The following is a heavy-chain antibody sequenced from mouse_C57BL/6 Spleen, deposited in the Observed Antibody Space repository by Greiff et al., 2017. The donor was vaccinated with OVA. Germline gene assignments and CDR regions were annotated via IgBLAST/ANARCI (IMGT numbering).Heavy chain of an antibody. J-gene: IGHJ4*01. CDR2: INPGSGGT. V-gene: IGHV1-54*01. CDR3: AREESYGRGGAMDY. Sequence: QVQLQQSGAELVRPGTSVKVSCKASGYAFTNYLIEWVKQRPGQGLEWIGVINPGSGGTNYNEKFKGKATLTADKSSSTAYMQLSSLTSEDSAVYFCAREESYGRGGAMDYWGQGTSVTVSS. D-gene: IGHD2-1*01. CDR1: GYAFTNYL.